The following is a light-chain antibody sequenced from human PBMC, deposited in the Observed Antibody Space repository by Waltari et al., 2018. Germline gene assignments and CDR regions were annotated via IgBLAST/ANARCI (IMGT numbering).Light chain of an antibody. V-gene: IGKV3-20*01. Sequence: EIVLTQSPGTLSLSPGDRATISCRASQSVSSSYLAWYQQKPGQAPRLLIYAGSSRATVIPDRCSGSGFGTAFTLTSSRLEPEDFAVYYCQQYGNSPTFGQGTKVDIK. CDR1: QSVSSSY. CDR2: AGS. CDR3: QQYGNSPT. J-gene: IGKJ1*01.